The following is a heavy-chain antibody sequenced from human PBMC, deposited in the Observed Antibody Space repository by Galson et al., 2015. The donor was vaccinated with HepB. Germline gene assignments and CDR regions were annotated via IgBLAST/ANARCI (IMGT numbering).Heavy chain of an antibody. J-gene: IGHJ6*02. CDR3: ARDREVRGVINYFYGMDV. V-gene: IGHV3-21*01. D-gene: IGHD3-10*01. CDR2: ISSSSSYT. Sequence: SLRLSCAASGLSFSTYSMTWVRQAPGKGLEWVSSISSSSSYTYYADSVKGRFTISRDNAKNSLYLQMNSLRAEDTAVYYCARDREVRGVINYFYGMDVWGQGTTVTVS. CDR1: GLSFSTYS.